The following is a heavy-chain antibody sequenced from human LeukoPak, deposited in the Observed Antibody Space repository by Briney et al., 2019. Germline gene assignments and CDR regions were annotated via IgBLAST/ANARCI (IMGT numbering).Heavy chain of an antibody. Sequence: TGGSLRLSCAASGFTFSSYWMHWVRQAPGKGLVWVSRIDSDGSSTNSADSVKGRFTISRDNAKNTLYLQMNSLRAEDTAVYYCARGRYSGYYDSRSYGLGDYWGQGTLVTVSS. J-gene: IGHJ4*02. CDR3: ARGRYSGYYDSRSYGLGDY. V-gene: IGHV3-74*01. D-gene: IGHD3-22*01. CDR1: GFTFSSYW. CDR2: IDSDGSST.